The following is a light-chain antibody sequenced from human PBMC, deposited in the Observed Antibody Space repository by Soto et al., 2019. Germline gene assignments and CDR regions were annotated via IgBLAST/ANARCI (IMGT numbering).Light chain of an antibody. V-gene: IGLV2-14*01. CDR2: EVS. CDR1: SSDVGGYNY. J-gene: IGLJ3*02. Sequence: QSALTQPASVSGSPGQSITISCTGTSSDVGGYNYVSWYQQHPGKAPKLMIYEVSHRPSGVSDRFSGSKSGNTASLTISGLPAEDEDDYYCSSYTTSNSLVVFGGGTKVTVL. CDR3: SSYTTSNSLVV.